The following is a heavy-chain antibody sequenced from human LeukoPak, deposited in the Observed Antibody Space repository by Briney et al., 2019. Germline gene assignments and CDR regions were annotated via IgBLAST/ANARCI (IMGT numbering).Heavy chain of an antibody. Sequence: PGGSLRLSCAASGFTFSSYEMNWVRQAPGKGLEWVSYISSSRSTIYYADSVKGRFTISRDNAKNSLYLQMNSLRAEDTAVYYCARDCDDILTGYYDRFDYWGQGTLVTVSS. CDR2: ISSSRSTI. V-gene: IGHV3-48*03. J-gene: IGHJ4*02. D-gene: IGHD3-9*01. CDR3: ARDCDDILTGYYDRFDY. CDR1: GFTFSSYE.